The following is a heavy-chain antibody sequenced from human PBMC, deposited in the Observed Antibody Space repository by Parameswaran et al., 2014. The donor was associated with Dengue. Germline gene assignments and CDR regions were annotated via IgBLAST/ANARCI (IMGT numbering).Heavy chain of an antibody. CDR2: ISGSGDNI. Sequence: RWIRQPPGKGLEWVSGISGSGDNIYRADSVKGRFTISRDNSKNTLYVQMNNLRVEDTAVYYCAKDRGQWLEIFDYWGQGTLVTVSS. J-gene: IGHJ4*02. CDR3: AKDRGQWLEIFDY. V-gene: IGHV3-23*01. D-gene: IGHD6-19*01.